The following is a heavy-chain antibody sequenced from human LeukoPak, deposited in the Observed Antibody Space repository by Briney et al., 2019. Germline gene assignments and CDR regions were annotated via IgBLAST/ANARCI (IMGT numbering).Heavy chain of an antibody. CDR2: GTA. V-gene: IGHV1-69*01. J-gene: IGHJ6*02. CDR3: AILPYYDSSGYSYYYYGMDV. D-gene: IGHD3-22*01. Sequence: GTANYAQKFQGRVTITADESTSTAYIELSSLRSEDTAVYYCAILPYYDSSGYSYYYYGMDVWGQGTTVTVSS.